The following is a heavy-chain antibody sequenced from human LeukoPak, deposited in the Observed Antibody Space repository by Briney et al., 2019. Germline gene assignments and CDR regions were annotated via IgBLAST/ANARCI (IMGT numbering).Heavy chain of an antibody. CDR2: IYSGGST. J-gene: IGHJ4*02. CDR1: GFTVSSNY. D-gene: IGHD2-15*01. V-gene: IGHV3-53*01. Sequence: GGSLRLSCAASGFTVSSNYMSWVRQAPGKGLEWVSVIYSGGSTYYADSVKGRFTISRDNSKNTLYLQMNSLRAEDTAVYYCARGPNRRFVENDYWGQGTLVTVSS. CDR3: ARGPNRRFVENDY.